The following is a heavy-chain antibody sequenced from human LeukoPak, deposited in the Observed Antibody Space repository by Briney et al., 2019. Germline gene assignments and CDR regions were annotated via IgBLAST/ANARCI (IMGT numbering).Heavy chain of an antibody. CDR2: MNPNSGNT. V-gene: IGHV1-8*01. J-gene: IGHJ4*02. Sequence: ASVKVSCKASGYTFTSYDINWVRQATGQGLEWMGWMNPNSGNTGYAQKFQGRVTMTRNTSISTAYMELSSLKSEDTAVYYCRLTTVTTSLFDYWGQGTLVTVSS. CDR1: GYTFTSYD. CDR3: RLTTVTTSLFDY. D-gene: IGHD4-17*01.